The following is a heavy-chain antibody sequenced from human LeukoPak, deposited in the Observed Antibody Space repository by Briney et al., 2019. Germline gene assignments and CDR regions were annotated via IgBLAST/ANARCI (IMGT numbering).Heavy chain of an antibody. CDR1: GFTFDDYA. Sequence: PGGSLRLSCAASGFTFDDYAMHWVRQAPGKGLEWVSGISWNSGSIGYADSVKGRFTISRDNAKNSLYLQMNSLRAEDTAVYYCAKEFYGGNAGTLGFDYWGQGTLVTVSS. CDR3: AKEFYGGNAGTLGFDY. V-gene: IGHV3-9*01. CDR2: ISWNSGSI. J-gene: IGHJ4*02. D-gene: IGHD4-23*01.